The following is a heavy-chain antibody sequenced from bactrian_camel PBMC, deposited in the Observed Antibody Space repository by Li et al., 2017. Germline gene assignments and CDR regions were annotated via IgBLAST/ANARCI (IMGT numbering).Heavy chain of an antibody. CDR3: NTDRICRGQVPGYNV. CDR2: ISSDGST. Sequence: VQLVESGGGSVQAGETLRISCTGSGFTFDEVDMGWYRQAPGDGCELVSSISSDGSTYYGDSVKGRFTISRDSAKNTIYLQMDDLKPEDTAMYYCNTDRICRGQVPGYNVWGQGTQVTVS. CDR1: GFTFDEVD. D-gene: IGHD5*01. V-gene: IGHV3S63*01. J-gene: IGHJ4*01.